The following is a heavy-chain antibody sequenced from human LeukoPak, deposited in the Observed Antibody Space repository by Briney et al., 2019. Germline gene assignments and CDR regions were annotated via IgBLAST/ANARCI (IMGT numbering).Heavy chain of an antibody. CDR2: ISAYNGNT. CDR3: ARDWTGTTYRDFDY. CDR1: GYTFTSYG. V-gene: IGHV1-18*01. Sequence: ASVKVSCKASGYTFTSYGISWVRQAPGQGLEWMRWISAYNGNTNYAQKLQGRVTMTTDTSTSTAYMELRSLRSDDTAVYYCARDWTGTTYRDFDYWGQGTLVTVSS. J-gene: IGHJ4*02. D-gene: IGHD1-7*01.